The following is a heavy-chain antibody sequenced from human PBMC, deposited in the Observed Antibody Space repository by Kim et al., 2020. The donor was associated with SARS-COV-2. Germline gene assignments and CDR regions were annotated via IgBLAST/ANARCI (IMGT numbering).Heavy chain of an antibody. J-gene: IGHJ4*02. Sequence: GRTYYADSVKGRFTISRDNSKNTLYLQMNSLRAEDTAVYYCAKDLQQRYYWGQGTLVTVSS. V-gene: IGHV3-23*01. CDR3: AKDLQQRYY. CDR2: GRT. D-gene: IGHD6-13*01.